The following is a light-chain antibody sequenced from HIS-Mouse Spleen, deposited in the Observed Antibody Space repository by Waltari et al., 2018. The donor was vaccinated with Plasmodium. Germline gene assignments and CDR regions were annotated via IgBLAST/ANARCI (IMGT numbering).Light chain of an antibody. CDR2: EVS. J-gene: IGLJ2*01. CDR3: SSYAGSNNLV. V-gene: IGLV2-8*01. Sequence: QSALTQPPSASGSPGQSVTISCTGTSSHVGVYNSVSWYQQHPGKAPKLMIYEVSKRPSGVPDRFSGSKSGNTASLTVSGLQAEDEADYYCSSYAGSNNLVFGGGTKLTVL. CDR1: SSHVGVYNS.